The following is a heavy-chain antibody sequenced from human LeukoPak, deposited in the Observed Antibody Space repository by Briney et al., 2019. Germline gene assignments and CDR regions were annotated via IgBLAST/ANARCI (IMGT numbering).Heavy chain of an antibody. CDR2: MYNSGST. J-gene: IGHJ5*02. V-gene: IGHV4-61*02. Sequence: SQTLSLTCTVSGGSISSDTCYWSWIRQPAGKGLEWIGRMYNSGSTYYNPSLKSRVTISVDTSKNQFSLKLSSVTAADTAVYYCARETTWIQPVRWLDPWGQGTLVTVSS. D-gene: IGHD5-18*01. CDR3: ARETTWIQPVRWLDP. CDR1: GGSISSDTCY.